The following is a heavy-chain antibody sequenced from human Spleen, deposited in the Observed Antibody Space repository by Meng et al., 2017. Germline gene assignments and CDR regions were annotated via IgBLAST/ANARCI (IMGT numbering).Heavy chain of an antibody. V-gene: IGHV4-59*01. CDR1: GGSISSYY. J-gene: IGHJ4*02. CDR3: ARDEDISAAGKLFGDY. Sequence: SETLSLTCTVSGGSISSYYWSWIRQPPGKGLEWIGYIYYSGSTNYNPSLKSRVTISVDTSKNHFSLKLSSVTAADTAVYYCARDEDISAAGKLFGDYWGQGTLVTVSS. D-gene: IGHD6-25*01. CDR2: IYYSGST.